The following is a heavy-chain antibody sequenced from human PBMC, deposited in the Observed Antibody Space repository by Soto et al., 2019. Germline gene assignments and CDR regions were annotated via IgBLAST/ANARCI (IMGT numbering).Heavy chain of an antibody. Sequence: QVQLQESGPGLVKPSETLSLTCTVSGGSFKSGSYSWSWIRQPPGKGLEWIGYVYHTGRTSYNPSLKSRVSISMDTYKNQFSLNLDSVTAADTAVYFCARDFAYFDSWGQGTLVTVSS. CDR3: ARDFAYFDS. V-gene: IGHV4-61*01. CDR2: VYHTGRT. J-gene: IGHJ4*02. CDR1: GGSFKSGSYS. D-gene: IGHD3-3*01.